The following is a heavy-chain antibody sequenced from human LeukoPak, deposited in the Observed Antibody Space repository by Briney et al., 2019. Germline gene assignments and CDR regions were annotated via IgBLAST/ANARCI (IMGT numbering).Heavy chain of an antibody. V-gene: IGHV3-74*01. J-gene: IGHJ4*01. CDR2: SDGGGSST. CDR1: GFTFSNHW. Sequence: QSGGSLRLSCAASGFTFSNHWMHWVRQVPGKGLVWVSRSDGGGSSTSYADSVKGRFSISRDNARSTLYLQMNSLRAEDTAMYYCARGPGSSGGAYVGDYWGHGTLVTVSP. CDR3: ARGPGSSGGAYVGDY. D-gene: IGHD3-22*01.